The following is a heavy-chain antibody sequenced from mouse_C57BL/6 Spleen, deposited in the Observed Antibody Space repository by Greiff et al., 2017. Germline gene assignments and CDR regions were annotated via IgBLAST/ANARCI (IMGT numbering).Heavy chain of an antibody. D-gene: IGHD2-1*01. V-gene: IGHV5-17*01. CDR1: GFTFSDYG. J-gene: IGHJ4*01. CDR2: ISSGSSTI. CDR3: ARRIYYGNYYAMDY. Sequence: DVQLVESGGGLVKPGGSLKLSCAASGFTFSDYGMHWVRQAPEKGLEWVAYISSGSSTIYYADTVKGRFTISRDNAKNTLFLQMTSLRSEDTAMYYCARRIYYGNYYAMDYWGQGTSVTVSS.